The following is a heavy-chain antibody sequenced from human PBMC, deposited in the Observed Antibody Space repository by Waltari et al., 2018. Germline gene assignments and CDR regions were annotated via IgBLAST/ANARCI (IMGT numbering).Heavy chain of an antibody. D-gene: IGHD1-26*01. J-gene: IGHJ4*02. CDR3: AREQAGSVGWSTSDY. Sequence: QVQLQESGPGMVKSSQTLSLTCTVSGASVSTGSFYWSWIRQSAGKGLEWVGRIYATGGTNYNPSLQSRVSMSLDAFKNQVFLKLTSVVAADTAVYFCAREQAGSVGWSTSDYWGQGTLVTVSS. V-gene: IGHV4-61*02. CDR1: GASVSTGSFY. CDR2: IYATGGT.